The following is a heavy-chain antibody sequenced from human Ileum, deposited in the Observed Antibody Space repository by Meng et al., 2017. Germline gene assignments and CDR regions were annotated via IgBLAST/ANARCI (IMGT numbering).Heavy chain of an antibody. CDR2: MSSDDSKT. D-gene: IGHD6-19*01. Sequence: VQVVVSVGGVVQAGRSLTLSRAASGSTFSTSGMHWARQAPGKGLEWVAVMSSDDSKTYYGVSVKGRFTISREISKDTLYLQMNSLRVEDTAMYYCARGDQWLGPLTHWGQGTLVTVSS. CDR1: GSTFSTSG. V-gene: IGHV3-30*05. CDR3: ARGDQWLGPLTH. J-gene: IGHJ1*01.